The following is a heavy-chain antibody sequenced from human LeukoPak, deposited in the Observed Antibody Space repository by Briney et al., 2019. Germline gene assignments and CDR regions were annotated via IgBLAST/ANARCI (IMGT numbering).Heavy chain of an antibody. CDR2: IYYSGST. V-gene: IGHV4-34*01. CDR1: GGSFSGYY. CDR3: ARQGPFDY. Sequence: SETLSLTCAVYGGSFSGYYWSWIRQPPGKGLEWIGSIYYSGSTYYNPSLKSRVTISVDTSKNQFSLKLSSVTAADTAVYYCARQGPFDYWGQGTLVTVSS. J-gene: IGHJ4*02.